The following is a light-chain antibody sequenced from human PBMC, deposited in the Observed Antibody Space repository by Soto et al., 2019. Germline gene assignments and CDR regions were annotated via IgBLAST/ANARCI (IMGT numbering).Light chain of an antibody. CDR3: QQYGRSPRT. CDR1: QTVSRN. Sequence: EVVMPQSPATLSVSPVERATLSCRASQTVSRNLAWYQQRPGQAPRLLIYDISNRATGVPARFSGSGFGTDFTLTISRPEPEDFAVYFCQQYGRSPRTFGQGTKVDI. V-gene: IGKV3-15*01. CDR2: DIS. J-gene: IGKJ1*01.